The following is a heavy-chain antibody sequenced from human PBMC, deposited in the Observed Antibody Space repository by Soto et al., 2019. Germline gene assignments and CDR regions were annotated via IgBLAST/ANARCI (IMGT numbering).Heavy chain of an antibody. J-gene: IGHJ4*02. V-gene: IGHV3-23*01. D-gene: IGHD3-3*01. CDR2: ISGSGGST. CDR1: GFTFSSYA. CDR3: AKPHYDFWSGPALWAYYFDY. Sequence: GGSLRLSCAASGFTFSSYAMSRVRQAPGKGLEWVSAISGSGGSTYYADSVKGRFTISRDNSKNTLYLQMNSLRAEDTAVYYCAKPHYDFWSGPALWAYYFDYWGQGTLVTV.